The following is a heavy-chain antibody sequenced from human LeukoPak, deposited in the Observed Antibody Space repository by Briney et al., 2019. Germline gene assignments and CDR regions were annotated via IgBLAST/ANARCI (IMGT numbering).Heavy chain of an antibody. J-gene: IGHJ5*02. CDR1: GGSITNYY. CDR2: IYYSGTT. Sequence: SETLSLTCTVSGGSITNYYWSWIRQPPGKGLEWIGYIYYSGTTNYNPSLKSRVPISVDTSENQFSLKVNSVAAADTAVYYCVRSRSGTYGWFDPWGQGTLVTVSS. D-gene: IGHD4-17*01. V-gene: IGHV4-59*01. CDR3: VRSRSGTYGWFDP.